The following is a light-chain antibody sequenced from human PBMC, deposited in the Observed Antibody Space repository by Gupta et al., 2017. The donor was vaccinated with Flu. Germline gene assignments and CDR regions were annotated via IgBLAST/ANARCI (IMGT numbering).Light chain of an antibody. V-gene: IGKV3D-20*01. CDR3: QQYGSTLIT. CDR2: DAS. Sequence: EIVLTQSPATLSLSPGERATLSCGASQSVSSSYLAWYQQKPGLAPRLLIYDASSRATGIPERFSGSGSGTDFTLTISRLEPEDFAVYYCQQYGSTLITFGQGTRLEIK. CDR1: QSVSSSY. J-gene: IGKJ5*01.